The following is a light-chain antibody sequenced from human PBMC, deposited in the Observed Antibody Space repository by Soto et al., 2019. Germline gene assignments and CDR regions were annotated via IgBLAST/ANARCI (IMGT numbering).Light chain of an antibody. J-gene: IGLJ1*01. Sequence: QSALTQPRSVSGSPGHSVTISCTGTSSDVGGYSYASWYQQHPGKAPKLMISDVSKRPSGVPDRFSGSKFGNTASLTISGLQAEDEADYYCCSYAGAFTYVFGSGTKGTVL. V-gene: IGLV2-11*01. CDR1: SSDVGGYSY. CDR3: CSYAGAFTYV. CDR2: DVS.